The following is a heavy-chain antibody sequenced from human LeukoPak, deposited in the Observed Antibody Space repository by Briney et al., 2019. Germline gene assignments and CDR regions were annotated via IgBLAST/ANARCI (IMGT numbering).Heavy chain of an antibody. D-gene: IGHD3-3*01. CDR3: ARGDVLRFLEWFPYYYYGMDV. V-gene: IGHV1-8*01. CDR2: MNPNSGNT. CDR1: GFTFTSYD. Sequence: GASVKVSCKASGFTFTSYDFNWVRQATGQGLEWMGWMNPNSGNTGYAQKFQGRVTMTRDTSISTAYMELSSLRSEDTAVYYCARGDVLRFLEWFPYYYYGMDVWGQGTTVTVSS. J-gene: IGHJ6*02.